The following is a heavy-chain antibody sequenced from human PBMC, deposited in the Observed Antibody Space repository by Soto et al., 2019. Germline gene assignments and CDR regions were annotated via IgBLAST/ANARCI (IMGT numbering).Heavy chain of an antibody. J-gene: IGHJ6*02. D-gene: IGHD2-8*01. CDR3: AKNGQPPYYYYGMDV. Sequence: QGQLVQSGGEVKKPGASVKVSCKASGYTFTRYGISWVRQAPRQGLEWMGWISGYNGDRKYAQKFQGRVTMTVDTSTTTAYMELRSLTSDDRAVYYCAKNGQPPYYYYGMDVWGQGTTVTVSS. CDR2: ISGYNGDR. CDR1: GYTFTRYG. V-gene: IGHV1-18*01.